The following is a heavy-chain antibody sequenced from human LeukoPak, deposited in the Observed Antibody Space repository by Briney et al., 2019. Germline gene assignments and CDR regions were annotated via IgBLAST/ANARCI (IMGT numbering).Heavy chain of an antibody. CDR2: ISYDGSNK. CDR1: GFTFSSYA. J-gene: IGHJ4*02. Sequence: GGTLRFSCAASGFTFSSYAMHWVRPAPGKGLEGVAVISYDGSNKYYADSVKGRFTISRDNSKNTLYLQMNSLRAEDTAVYYCARASYYDSSGTFDYWGQGTLVTVSS. CDR3: ARASYYDSSGTFDY. V-gene: IGHV3-30*01. D-gene: IGHD3-22*01.